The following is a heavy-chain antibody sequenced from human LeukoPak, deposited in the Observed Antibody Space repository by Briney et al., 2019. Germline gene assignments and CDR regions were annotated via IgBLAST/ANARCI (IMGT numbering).Heavy chain of an antibody. J-gene: IGHJ6*04. Sequence: SVKVSCKASAGTFSSYAISWVRQAPGQGLEWMGGIIPIFGTANYAQKFQGRVTITADESTSTAYMELSSLRSEDTAVYYCARGVPGGATIHYYYGMDVWGKGTTVTVSS. D-gene: IGHD5-12*01. CDR3: ARGVPGGATIHYYYGMDV. V-gene: IGHV1-69*13. CDR1: AGTFSSYA. CDR2: IIPIFGTA.